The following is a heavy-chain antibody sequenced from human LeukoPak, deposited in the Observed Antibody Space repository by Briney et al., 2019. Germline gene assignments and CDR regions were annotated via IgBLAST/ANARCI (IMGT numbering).Heavy chain of an antibody. D-gene: IGHD2-15*01. CDR2: TSGSGDTT. Sequence: GGSLRLSCAASGFTFSSYGMSWVRQAPGMGLEWVSGTSGSGDTTYYADSVKGRFTISRDNSKNTLYLQMNSLRAEDTAVYYCAKAGSGRPFDYWGQGTLVTVSS. V-gene: IGHV3-23*01. CDR1: GFTFSSYG. CDR3: AKAGSGRPFDY. J-gene: IGHJ4*02.